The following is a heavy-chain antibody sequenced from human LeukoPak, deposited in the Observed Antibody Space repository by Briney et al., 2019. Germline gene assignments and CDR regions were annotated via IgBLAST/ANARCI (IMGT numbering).Heavy chain of an antibody. V-gene: IGHV4-61*01. CDR2: IYYSGST. Sequence: SSETLSLTCAVSGGSISSSPYYWRWIRQPPGKGLEWIGYIYYSGSTNYNPSLKSRVTISVDTSKNQFSLKLSSVTAADTAVYYCARASTVYYYGSGSYCDRFDYWGQGTLVTVSS. CDR1: GGSISSSPYY. J-gene: IGHJ4*02. D-gene: IGHD3-10*01. CDR3: ARASTVYYYGSGSYCDRFDY.